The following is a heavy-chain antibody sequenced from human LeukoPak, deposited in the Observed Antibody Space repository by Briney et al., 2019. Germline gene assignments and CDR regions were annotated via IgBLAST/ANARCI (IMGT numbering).Heavy chain of an antibody. D-gene: IGHD4-17*01. CDR1: GFTFSNYW. Sequence: PGGSLRLSCAASGFTFSNYWIHWVRQPPGKGLVWVSRINTDGSATSYAGSVKGRFTISRDNAKNTLYLQMNSLRAEDTAVYYCTRVDYGGNSGDAFDIWGQGTTVTVSS. V-gene: IGHV3-74*01. J-gene: IGHJ3*02. CDR2: INTDGSAT. CDR3: TRVDYGGNSGDAFDI.